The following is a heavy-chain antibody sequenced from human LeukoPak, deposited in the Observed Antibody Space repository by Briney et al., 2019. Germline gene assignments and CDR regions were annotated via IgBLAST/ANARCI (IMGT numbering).Heavy chain of an antibody. Sequence: ASVKVSCKPSGYTFIDYYLHWVRQAPGQGLEWMGWLNPNSGVTNYAQTFQGRVTMTRDTSMGTAYMELSRLRPDDTAVYYCARSRMTTIGWFDPWGQGTLVTVAS. CDR3: ARSRMTTIGWFDP. CDR1: GYTFIDYY. D-gene: IGHD4-17*01. CDR2: LNPNSGVT. V-gene: IGHV1-2*02. J-gene: IGHJ5*02.